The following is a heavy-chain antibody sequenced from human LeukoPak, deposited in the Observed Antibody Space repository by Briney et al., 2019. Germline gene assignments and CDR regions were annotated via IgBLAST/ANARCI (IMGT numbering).Heavy chain of an antibody. Sequence: SETLSLTCTVSGGSISSGGYSWSWIRQHPGKGLEWIGYIYYSGSTYYNPSLKSRVTISVDTSKNQFSLKLSSVTAADTAVYYCARDGTAMAIDYWGQGTLVTVSS. V-gene: IGHV4-31*03. CDR2: IYYSGST. CDR1: GGSISSGGYS. J-gene: IGHJ4*02. D-gene: IGHD5-18*01. CDR3: ARDGTAMAIDY.